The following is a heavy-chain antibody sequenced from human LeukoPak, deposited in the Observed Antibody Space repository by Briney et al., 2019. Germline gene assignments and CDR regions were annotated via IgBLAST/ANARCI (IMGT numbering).Heavy chain of an antibody. CDR2: IYHSGST. V-gene: IGHV4-38-2*01. D-gene: IGHD6-13*01. CDR3: ARGYSSSWYYYYYYMDV. Sequence: ASETLSLTCAVSGYSISSGYYWGWIRQPPGKGLEWIGSIYHSGSTYYNPSLKSRVTISVDTSKNQFSLELSSVTAADTAVYYCARGYSSSWYYYYYYMDVWGKGTTVTVSS. CDR1: GYSISSGYY. J-gene: IGHJ6*03.